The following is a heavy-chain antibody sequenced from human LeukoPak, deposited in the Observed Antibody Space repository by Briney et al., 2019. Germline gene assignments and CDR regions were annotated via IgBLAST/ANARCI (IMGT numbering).Heavy chain of an antibody. J-gene: IGHJ4*02. Sequence: ASVKVSCKASGYTFTSNYIHWVRQAPGQGLEWMGMIYPRDGSTSYAQKFQSRVTVTRDTSTSTVHMELSGLRSEDKAVYYCARDQEGFDYWGQGTLVTVSS. CDR2: IYPRDGST. CDR3: ARDQEGFDY. V-gene: IGHV1-46*01. CDR1: GYTFTSNY.